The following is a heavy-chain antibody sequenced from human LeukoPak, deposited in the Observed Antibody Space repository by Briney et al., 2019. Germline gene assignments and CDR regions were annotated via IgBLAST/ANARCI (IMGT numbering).Heavy chain of an antibody. CDR1: GFTFSSYS. V-gene: IGHV3-21*01. CDR3: AREWHRGNSGNDALDI. Sequence: PGGSLRLSCAASGFTFSSYSMNWVRQAPGKGLEWVSSISSSSSYIYYADSVKGRFTISRDNAKNSLYLQMNSLRAEDTAVYYCAREWHRGNSGNDALDIWGQGTMVTVSS. D-gene: IGHD4-23*01. CDR2: ISSSSSYI. J-gene: IGHJ3*02.